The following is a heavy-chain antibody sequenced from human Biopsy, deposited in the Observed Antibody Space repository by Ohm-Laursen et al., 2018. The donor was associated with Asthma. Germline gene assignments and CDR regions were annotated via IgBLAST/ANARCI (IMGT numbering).Heavy chain of an antibody. J-gene: IGHJ6*02. V-gene: IGHV3-53*01. CDR1: GFSVKTNY. Sequence: SLRLSCSASGFSVKTNYMTWVRQAPGKGLEWVSVLYSGGTAFYADSVKGRFTISRGNSKNTVYLQMDSLRAEDTALYCCARLINHYDTSGYYYYPGMDVWGQGTTVTVSS. CDR3: ARLINHYDTSGYYYYPGMDV. D-gene: IGHD3-22*01. CDR2: LYSGGTA.